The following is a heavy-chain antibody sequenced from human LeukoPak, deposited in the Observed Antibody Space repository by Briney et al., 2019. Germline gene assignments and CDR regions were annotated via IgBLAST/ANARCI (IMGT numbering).Heavy chain of an antibody. CDR1: GFTFSSYS. Sequence: GGSLRLSCAASGFTFSSYSMNWVRQAPGKGLEWGSSISSISSYIYYADSVKGRFTISRDNAKNSLYLQMNSLRAEDTAVYYCAREPGTYSSTPYEPYWGQGTLVTVSS. CDR3: AREPGTYSSTPYEPY. CDR2: ISSISSYI. J-gene: IGHJ4*02. V-gene: IGHV3-21*01. D-gene: IGHD6-13*01.